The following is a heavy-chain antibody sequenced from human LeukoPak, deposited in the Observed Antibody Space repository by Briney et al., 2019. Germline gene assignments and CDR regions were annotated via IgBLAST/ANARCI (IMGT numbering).Heavy chain of an antibody. D-gene: IGHD3-22*01. Sequence: ASVKVSCKASGYTFTGYYMHWVRQAPGQGLEWMGWINPNSGGTNYAQKFQGWVTMTRDTSISTAYMELSRLRSDDTAVYYCARSYYDSSGYYPTGDAFDIWGQGTMVTVSS. V-gene: IGHV1-2*04. CDR2: INPNSGGT. J-gene: IGHJ3*02. CDR1: GYTFTGYY. CDR3: ARSYYDSSGYYPTGDAFDI.